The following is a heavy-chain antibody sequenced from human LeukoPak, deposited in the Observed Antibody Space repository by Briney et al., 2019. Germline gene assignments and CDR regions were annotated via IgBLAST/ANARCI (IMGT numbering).Heavy chain of an antibody. Sequence: GESLKISCQGSGYSFSNYWIGWVRQMPGKGLDWMGIIYPGDSDTRYSPSFQGQVTISADMSISTAYLQWSSLRASDTAMYYCARADYGDYVKLRYFDLWGRGTLVTVSS. J-gene: IGHJ2*01. CDR3: ARADYGDYVKLRYFDL. CDR2: IYPGDSDT. V-gene: IGHV5-51*01. CDR1: GYSFSNYW. D-gene: IGHD4-17*01.